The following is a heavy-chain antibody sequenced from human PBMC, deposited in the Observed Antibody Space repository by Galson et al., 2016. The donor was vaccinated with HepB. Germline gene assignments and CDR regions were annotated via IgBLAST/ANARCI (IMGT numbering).Heavy chain of an antibody. CDR3: ARSYLLGRGFGW. CDR2: TFYRSNWQN. D-gene: IGHD7-27*01. CDR1: GDSVSSNSAG. J-gene: IGHJ4*02. Sequence: CAISGDSVSSNSAGWNWIRQSPSRGLEWLGRTFYRSNWQNHYAESVKSRITINPDTSKNQFSLQLSSVTPEDTAVYYCARSYLLGRGFGWWCQGTLVTVSS. V-gene: IGHV6-1*01.